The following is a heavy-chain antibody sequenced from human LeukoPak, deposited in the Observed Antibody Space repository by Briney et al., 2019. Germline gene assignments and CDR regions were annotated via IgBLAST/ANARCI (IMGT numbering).Heavy chain of an antibody. CDR3: AKGGTAMAAFF. V-gene: IGHV3-23*01. Sequence: QSGGSLRLSCMASGFTFSNYAMNWVRQSPGKGLEWVSTITGGGITTYYADSVKGRFTVSRDNSENTLYLQMNSLRAEDTAIYYCAKGGTAMAAFFWGQGTLVTVSS. D-gene: IGHD6-19*01. CDR1: GFTFSNYA. J-gene: IGHJ4*02. CDR2: ITGGGITT.